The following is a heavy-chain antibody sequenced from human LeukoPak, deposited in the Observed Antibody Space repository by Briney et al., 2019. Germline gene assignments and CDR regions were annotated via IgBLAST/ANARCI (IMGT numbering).Heavy chain of an antibody. CDR2: IYHSGST. CDR3: ARGMGRESYFDY. Sequence: SETLSLTCTVSGYSISSGYYWGWIRQPPGKGLEWIGSIYHSGSTYYNPSLKSRVTISVDTSKNQFSLKLSSVTAADTAVYYCARGMGRESYFDYWGQGTLVTVSS. D-gene: IGHD1-26*01. CDR1: GYSISSGYY. J-gene: IGHJ4*02. V-gene: IGHV4-38-2*02.